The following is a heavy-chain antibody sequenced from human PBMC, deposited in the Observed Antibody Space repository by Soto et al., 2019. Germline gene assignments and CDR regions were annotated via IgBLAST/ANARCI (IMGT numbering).Heavy chain of an antibody. V-gene: IGHV5-51*01. CDR3: ARLSSSWYENAFDI. J-gene: IGHJ3*02. Sequence: GQSLKISCKGSGYSFTSHCIGWVRQMPGKGLEWMGIIYPGDSDTRYSPSFQGQVTISADKSISTAYLQWSSLKASDTAMYYCARLSSSWYENAFDIWGQGTMVTVSS. D-gene: IGHD6-13*01. CDR1: GYSFTSHC. CDR2: IYPGDSDT.